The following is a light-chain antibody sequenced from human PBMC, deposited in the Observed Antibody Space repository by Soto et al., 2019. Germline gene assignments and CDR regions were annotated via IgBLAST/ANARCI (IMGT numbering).Light chain of an antibody. CDR3: SSYTSSSTLEV. CDR1: GSDVGGYNY. V-gene: IGLV2-14*01. J-gene: IGLJ2*01. CDR2: DVS. Sequence: QSALTQPASVSGSHGQSITISCTGTGSDVGGYNYVSWYQQHPGKAPKLMIYDVSNRPSGVSNRFSGSKSGNTASLTISGLQAEDEADYYCSSYTSSSTLEVFGGGTKVTVL.